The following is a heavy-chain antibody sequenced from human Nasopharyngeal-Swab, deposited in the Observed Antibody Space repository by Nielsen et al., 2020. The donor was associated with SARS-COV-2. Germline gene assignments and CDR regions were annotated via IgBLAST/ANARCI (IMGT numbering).Heavy chain of an antibody. CDR2: IYPGDSDT. J-gene: IGHJ5*02. D-gene: IGHD2-2*01. CDR3: ARVFVVVPAAIGLSGWFDP. CDR1: GYGFTSYW. V-gene: IGHV5-51*01. Sequence: GGSLRLSCKGSGYGFTSYWIGWVRQMPGKGLEWMGIIYPGDSDTRYSPSFQGQVTISADKSISTAYLQWSSLKASDTAMYYCARVFVVVPAAIGLSGWFDPWGQGTLVTVSS.